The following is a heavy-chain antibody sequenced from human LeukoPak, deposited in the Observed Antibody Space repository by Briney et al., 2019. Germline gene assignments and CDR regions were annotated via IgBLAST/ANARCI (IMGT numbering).Heavy chain of an antibody. CDR2: INPKSGGT. CDR1: GYTFTNYY. CDR3: VPSANYYYFDY. Sequence: GASVKVSCKASGYTFTNYYIHWVRQAPGLGFEWMGWINPKSGGTSYPQKFQGRLTMTRDTSTSTAYMELSRLRPDDTAVYYCVPSANYYYFDYWGQGTLVTVSS. D-gene: IGHD4/OR15-4a*01. V-gene: IGHV1-2*02. J-gene: IGHJ4*02.